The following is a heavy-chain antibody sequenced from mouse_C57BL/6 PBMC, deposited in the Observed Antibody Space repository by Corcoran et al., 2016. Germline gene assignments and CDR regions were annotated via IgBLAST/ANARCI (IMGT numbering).Heavy chain of an antibody. CDR3: ARSEIYYAMDY. Sequence: EVQLQQSGPELVKPGASVKISCKASGYTFTDYYMNWVKQSHGESLEWIGDINPNNGGTSYNQKFKGKATLTVDKSSSTAYMELRSLTSEDSAVYYCARSEIYYAMDYWGQGTSVTVSS. CDR2: INPNNGGT. V-gene: IGHV1-26*01. CDR1: GYTFTDYY. J-gene: IGHJ4*01.